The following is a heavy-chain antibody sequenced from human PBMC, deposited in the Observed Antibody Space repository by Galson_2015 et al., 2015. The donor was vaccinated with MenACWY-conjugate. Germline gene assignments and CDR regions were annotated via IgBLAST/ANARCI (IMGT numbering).Heavy chain of an antibody. CDR2: ISASGGTI. Sequence: SLRLSCAASGFTFSHHGMNWVRQAPGKGLEWLSYISASGGTIYYADSLKGRFTISRDNAKNSLYLQMDSLRPEDTAVYYCARDLSSSWYSAFDFWGQGTLVTVSP. D-gene: IGHD6-13*01. CDR1: GFTFSHHG. V-gene: IGHV3-48*03. J-gene: IGHJ3*01. CDR3: ARDLSSSWYSAFDF.